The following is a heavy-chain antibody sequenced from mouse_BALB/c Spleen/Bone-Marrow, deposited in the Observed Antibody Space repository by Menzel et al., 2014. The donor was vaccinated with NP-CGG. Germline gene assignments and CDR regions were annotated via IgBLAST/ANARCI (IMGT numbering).Heavy chain of an antibody. Sequence: QVQLQQSGAELVKPGASVKLSCKASGYTFXSYWMYWVKQRPGQGLEWIGEINPSKGRTDYNEKFKTKATLTVDSSSSTAYMQLSSLTSEDSAVYYCTSPQLGRDYWGQGTTLTVSS. J-gene: IGHJ2*01. V-gene: IGHV1S81*02. CDR3: TSPQLGRDY. CDR1: GYTFXSYW. D-gene: IGHD4-1*02. CDR2: INPSKGRT.